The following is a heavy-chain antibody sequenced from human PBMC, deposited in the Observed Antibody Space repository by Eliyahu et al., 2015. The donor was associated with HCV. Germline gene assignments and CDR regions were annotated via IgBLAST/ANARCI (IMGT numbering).Heavy chain of an antibody. CDR2: ISSFNGDT. CDR1: GYSFTSYG. CDR3: ARDTGGLIEF. J-gene: IGHJ1*01. V-gene: IGHV1-18*04. D-gene: IGHD3-22*01. Sequence: QVQLVQSGGEVKKPGASVKVSCXXSGYSFTSYGISWVRQAPGQGLEWXGRISSFNGDTNYVARFQDRVTMTTDTSATTAYLELRSLTSDDTALYFCARDTGGLIEFWGQGTLVTVSS.